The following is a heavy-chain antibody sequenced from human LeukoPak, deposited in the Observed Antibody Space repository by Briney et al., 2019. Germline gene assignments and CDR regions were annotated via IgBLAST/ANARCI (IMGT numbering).Heavy chain of an antibody. CDR1: WFTVSSNY. CDR2: IYSGGST. CDR3: ARGSWDVDY. V-gene: IGHV3-53*01. D-gene: IGHD1-26*01. J-gene: IGHJ4*02. Sequence: PGGSLRLSCAASWFTVSSNYMSWVRQAPGKGLEWVSVIYSGGSTYYADSVKGRFTISRDNSKNTLYLQMNSLRAEDTAVYYCARGSWDVDYWGQGTLVTVSS.